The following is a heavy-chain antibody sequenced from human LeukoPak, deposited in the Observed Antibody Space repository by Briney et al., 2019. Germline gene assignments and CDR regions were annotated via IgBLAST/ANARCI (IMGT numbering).Heavy chain of an antibody. V-gene: IGHV6-1*01. Sequence: SQTLSLTCAISGDSVSSNSAAWNWIRQSPSRGLEWLGRTYYRSKWFNDYAVSLKSRIIINPDTSKNQFSLQLNSVTPEDTAVYFCARDLDGMGKTCHDSWGQGTLVTVSS. CDR1: GDSVSSNSAA. CDR3: ARDLDGMGKTCHDS. J-gene: IGHJ4*02. CDR2: TYYRSKWFN. D-gene: IGHD7-27*01.